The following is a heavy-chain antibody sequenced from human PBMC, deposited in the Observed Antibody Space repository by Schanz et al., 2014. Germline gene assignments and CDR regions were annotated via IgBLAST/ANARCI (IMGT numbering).Heavy chain of an antibody. D-gene: IGHD2-15*01. CDR2: INTNNGDP. CDR3: ARGGVVVVTAALNWFDP. J-gene: IGHJ5*02. Sequence: QVQLVQSGSELKKPGASVKVSCKASGYTFTSFAMNWVRQAPGQGLEWMGWINTNNGDPTYAQGFTGRFVFSLDTHGSTAYLQISSLKAEDTAVYYCARGGVVVVTAALNWFDPWGQGTLVTVSS. V-gene: IGHV7-4-1*02. CDR1: GYTFTSFA.